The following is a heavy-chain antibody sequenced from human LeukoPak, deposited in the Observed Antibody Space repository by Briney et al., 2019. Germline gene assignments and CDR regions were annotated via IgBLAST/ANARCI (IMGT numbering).Heavy chain of an antibody. J-gene: IGHJ5*02. CDR1: GYTFTGYY. CDR3: AREGGAAIAVAGTIAWFDP. V-gene: IGHV1-2*02. Sequence: GASVKVSCKASGYTFTGYYMHWVRQAPGQGLEWMGWINPNSGGTNYAQKFQGRVTMTRDTSISTAYMELSRLRSDDTAVYYCAREGGAAIAVAGTIAWFDPWGQGTLVTVSS. CDR2: INPNSGGT. D-gene: IGHD6-19*01.